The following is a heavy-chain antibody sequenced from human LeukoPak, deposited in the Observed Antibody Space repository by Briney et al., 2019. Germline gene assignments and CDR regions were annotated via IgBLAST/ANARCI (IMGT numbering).Heavy chain of an antibody. CDR2: FSGSGGST. D-gene: IGHD3-22*01. V-gene: IGHV3-23*01. CDR3: AKDQGNYYPDYYMDV. J-gene: IGHJ6*03. CDR1: GFTFSSFA. Sequence: GSLRLSCAAPGFTFSSFAMSWGRQAPGKGLGWVSAFSGSGGSTYYADSVKGRFTISRDNSKNTLYLQMNSLRAEDTAVYYCAKDQGNYYPDYYMDVWGKGTTVTVSS.